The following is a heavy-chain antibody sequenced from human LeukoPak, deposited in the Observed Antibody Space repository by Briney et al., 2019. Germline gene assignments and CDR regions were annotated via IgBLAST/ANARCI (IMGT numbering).Heavy chain of an antibody. V-gene: IGHV4-4*07. CDR3: ARGYYQKNCSGGSCYSSYNWFDP. CDR1: GGSISSYY. J-gene: IGHJ5*02. Sequence: SETLSLTCTVSGGSISSYYWSWIRQPAGKGLEWIGRIYTSGSTNYNPSLKSRVTMSVDTSKNQFSLKLSSVTAADTAVYYCARGYYQKNCSGGSCYSSYNWFDPWGQGTLVIVSS. D-gene: IGHD2-15*01. CDR2: IYTSGST.